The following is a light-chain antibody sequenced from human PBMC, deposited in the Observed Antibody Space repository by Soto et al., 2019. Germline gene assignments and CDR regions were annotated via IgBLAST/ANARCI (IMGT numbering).Light chain of an antibody. CDR1: QSVSTD. V-gene: IGKV3-11*01. Sequence: EIVMTPSPATLSVSPGERATLSCRASQSVSTDLAWYQQKPGQAPRLLIYDASNRATGIPVRFAGSGSGTDFALTISSLEPEDFVLYYCQHPPTSFGGGTKVDIK. J-gene: IGKJ4*01. CDR3: QHPPTS. CDR2: DAS.